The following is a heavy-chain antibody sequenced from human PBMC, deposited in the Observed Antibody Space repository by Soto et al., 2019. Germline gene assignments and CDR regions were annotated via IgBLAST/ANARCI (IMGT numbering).Heavy chain of an antibody. CDR1: GGSFSGYY. J-gene: IGHJ4*02. Sequence: QVQLQQWGAGLLKPSETLSLTCAVYGGSFSGYYWSWIRQPPGKGLEWIGEINHSGSTNYNPSLKRRVTISVDTSKNQLALKLSSVTAADTAVYYCARGGYYGSGRGLFDYWGQGTLVTVSS. CDR2: INHSGST. V-gene: IGHV4-34*01. CDR3: ARGGYYGSGRGLFDY. D-gene: IGHD3-10*01.